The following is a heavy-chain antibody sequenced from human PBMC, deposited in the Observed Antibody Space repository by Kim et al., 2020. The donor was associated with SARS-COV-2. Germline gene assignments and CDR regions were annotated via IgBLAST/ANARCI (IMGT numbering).Heavy chain of an antibody. CDR2: INPYNGDT. V-gene: IGHV1-2*02. Sequence: ASVKVSCKPAGYPFNAYHLHWVRQAPGQGLEWMGWINPYNGDTMYAQKFQGRVTITTDTSMNTAYMELSSLRSDDTAVFYCARLRMGIPRVRGINDFDYWGQGALFTVSS. D-gene: IGHD3-10*01. CDR3: ARLRMGIPRVRGINDFDY. J-gene: IGHJ4*02. CDR1: GYPFNAYH.